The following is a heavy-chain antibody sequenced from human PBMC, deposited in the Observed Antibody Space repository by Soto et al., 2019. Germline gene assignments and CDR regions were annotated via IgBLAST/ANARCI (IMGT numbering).Heavy chain of an antibody. CDR1: EFSFDDYA. CDR3: ARTYSNYFLYYFDY. D-gene: IGHD4-4*01. V-gene: IGHV3-21*01. J-gene: IGHJ4*02. CDR2: ISSSSSYI. Sequence: GGSLRLSCAASEFSFDDYAMSWVRQAPGKGLEWVSSISSSSSYIYYADSVKGRFTISRDNAKNSLYLQMNSLRAEDTAVYYCARTYSNYFLYYFDYWGQGTL.